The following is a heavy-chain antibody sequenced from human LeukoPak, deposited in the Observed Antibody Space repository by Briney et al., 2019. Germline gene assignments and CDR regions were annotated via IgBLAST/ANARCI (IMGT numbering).Heavy chain of an antibody. CDR1: GFTFDDYG. D-gene: IGHD3-10*01. J-gene: IGHJ4*02. Sequence: GGSLRLSCAASGFTFDDYGMSWVRQAPGKGLEWVSGINWNGGSTGYADSVKGRFTIARDHAKNSLYLQMNSLRAEDTALYYCARVSYNYYGSGSYYNGPGDYWGQGTLVTVSS. CDR2: INWNGGST. V-gene: IGHV3-20*04. CDR3: ARVSYNYYGSGSYYNGPGDY.